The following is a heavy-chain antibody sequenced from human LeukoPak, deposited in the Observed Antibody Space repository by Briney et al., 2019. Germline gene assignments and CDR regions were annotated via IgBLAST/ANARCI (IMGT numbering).Heavy chain of an antibody. V-gene: IGHV4-34*01. CDR3: ARVHYSSGSLSSWFDP. J-gene: IGHJ5*02. D-gene: IGHD3-10*01. Sequence: SETLSLTCAVYGGSFSGYYWSWIRQPPGKGLEWIGEINHSGSTNYNPSLKPPVTISLDTSRNQFSLKLSSVTAADTAIYYCARVHYSSGSLSSWFDPWGRGTLVTVSS. CDR2: INHSGST. CDR1: GGSFSGYY.